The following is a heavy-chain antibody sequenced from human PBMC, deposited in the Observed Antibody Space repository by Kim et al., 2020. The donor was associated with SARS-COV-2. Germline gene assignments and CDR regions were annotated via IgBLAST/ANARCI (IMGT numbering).Heavy chain of an antibody. J-gene: IGHJ4*02. V-gene: IGHV4-39*01. Sequence: THYNPSMKGRVTISVATSKNQFSLKLSSVTAADTAVYYCARSGPPFYFDYWGQGTLVTVSS. D-gene: IGHD3-10*01. CDR2: T. CDR3: ARSGPPFYFDY.